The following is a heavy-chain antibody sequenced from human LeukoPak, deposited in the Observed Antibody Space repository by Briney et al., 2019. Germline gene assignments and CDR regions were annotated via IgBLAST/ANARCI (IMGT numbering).Heavy chain of an antibody. CDR1: GFTFSSYS. CDR3: TRQYYDFWSGFYTADYYFDY. V-gene: IGHV3-48*01. J-gene: IGHJ4*02. Sequence: GGSLRLSCTASGFTFSSYSMNWVRQAPGKGLEWVSYISSSSSTIYYADSVKGRFTISRDNAKNSLYLQMNSLRVEDSAVYYCTRQYYDFWSGFYTADYYFDYWGQGTLVTVSS. D-gene: IGHD3-3*01. CDR2: ISSSSSTI.